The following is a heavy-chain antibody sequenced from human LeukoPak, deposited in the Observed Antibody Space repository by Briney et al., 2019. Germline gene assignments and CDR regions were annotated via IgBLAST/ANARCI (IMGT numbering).Heavy chain of an antibody. CDR1: GFTFSDNY. D-gene: IGHD5-24*01. J-gene: IGHJ6*02. V-gene: IGHV3-15*01. CDR3: TTGNRWLYGMDV. CDR2: IKSKTDGGTT. Sequence: PGGSLRLSCAASGFTFSDNYMSWVRQAPGKGLEWVGRIKSKTDGGTTDYAAPVRGTFTISRDDSKNTLYLQMNSLKTEDTAVYYCTTGNRWLYGMDVWGQGTTVTVSS.